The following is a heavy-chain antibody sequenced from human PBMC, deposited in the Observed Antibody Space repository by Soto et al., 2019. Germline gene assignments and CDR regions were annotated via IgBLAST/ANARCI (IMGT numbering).Heavy chain of an antibody. J-gene: IGHJ4*02. V-gene: IGHV1-2*02. CDR3: PRAYDLVCDS. CDR1: GYTFTDSH. Sequence: ASVKVYCKASGYTFTDSHIHWCRQAPGQGLEWMGWINPDTGDRNYAQRFQGRLTLTRDTSITTAYMALTRLTSDDRAVSFCPRAYDLVCDSRGKGTLVTV. D-gene: IGHD3-3*01. CDR2: INPDTGDR.